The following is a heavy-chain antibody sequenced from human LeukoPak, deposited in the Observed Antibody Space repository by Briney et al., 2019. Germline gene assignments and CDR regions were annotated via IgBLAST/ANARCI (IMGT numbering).Heavy chain of an antibody. CDR2: INYSGNT. J-gene: IGHJ4*02. V-gene: IGHV4-59*01. Sequence: KPSETLSLTCTVSGGSISSYYWSWIRQTPGKGLEWIGCINYSGNTDYSPSLKSRLTISVDTSKNQFSLRLRSVTAADTAVYYCARSSGWSFFDCRGQGSLVTVSS. CDR1: GGSISSYY. CDR3: ARSSGWSFFDC. D-gene: IGHD6-19*01.